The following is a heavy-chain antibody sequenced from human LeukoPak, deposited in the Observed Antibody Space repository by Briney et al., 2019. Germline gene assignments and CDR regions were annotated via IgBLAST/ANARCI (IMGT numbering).Heavy chain of an antibody. CDR1: GGSFSGYY. V-gene: IGHV4-34*01. D-gene: IGHD5-12*01. Sequence: SETLSLTCAVYGGSFSGYYWTWIRQPPGKGLEWIGEIHHSGSTNYNPSLKSRVTLSVDKSKNQFSLELISVTAADTAVYYCARGPSVAAHLDYWGQGTLVTVSS. CDR2: IHHSGST. CDR3: ARGPSVAAHLDY. J-gene: IGHJ4*02.